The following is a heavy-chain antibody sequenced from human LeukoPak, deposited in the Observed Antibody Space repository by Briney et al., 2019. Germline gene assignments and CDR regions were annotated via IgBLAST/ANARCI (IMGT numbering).Heavy chain of an antibody. J-gene: IGHJ4*02. CDR1: GGSISSYY. Sequence: SETLSLTCTVSGGSISSYYWSWIRQPPGKGLGWIGYIYYSGSTNYNPSLKSRVTISVDTSKNQFSLKLSSVTAADTAVYYCARSAREQQAFDYWGQGTLVTVSS. D-gene: IGHD6-13*01. CDR3: ARSAREQQAFDY. CDR2: IYYSGST. V-gene: IGHV4-59*08.